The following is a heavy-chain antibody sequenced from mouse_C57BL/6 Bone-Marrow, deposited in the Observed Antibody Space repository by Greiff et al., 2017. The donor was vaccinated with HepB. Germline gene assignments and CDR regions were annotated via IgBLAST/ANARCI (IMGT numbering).Heavy chain of an antibody. D-gene: IGHD2-4*01. CDR1: GYTFTSYW. Sequence: LQQPGAELVKPGASVKMSCKASGYTFTSYWITWVKQRPGQGLEWIGDIYPGSGSTNYNEKFKSKATLTVDTSSSTAYMQLSSLTSEDSAVYYCAREDYDGDYYAMDYWGQGTSVTVSS. CDR2: IYPGSGST. V-gene: IGHV1-55*01. CDR3: AREDYDGDYYAMDY. J-gene: IGHJ4*01.